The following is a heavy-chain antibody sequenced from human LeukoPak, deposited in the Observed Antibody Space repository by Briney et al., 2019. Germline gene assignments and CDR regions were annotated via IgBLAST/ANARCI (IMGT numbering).Heavy chain of an antibody. CDR3: ARHGRGGSSSYLVGY. D-gene: IGHD6-6*01. J-gene: IGHJ4*02. Sequence: SETLSPTCTVSGGSISSSSFYWGWIRQPPGKGLEWIGNIYYSGSTYYNPSLKSRVTISVDTSKNQFSLKLSSVTAADTAVYYCARHGRGGSSSYLVGYWGQGTLVTVSS. CDR2: IYYSGST. V-gene: IGHV4-39*01. CDR1: GGSISSSSFY.